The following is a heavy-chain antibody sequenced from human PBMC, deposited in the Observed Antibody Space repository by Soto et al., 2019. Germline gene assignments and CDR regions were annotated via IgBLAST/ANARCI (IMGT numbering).Heavy chain of an antibody. V-gene: IGHV4-39*02. CDR2: IYYSGST. CDR3: ARERVGYCSGGSCYPREGVYYYYMDV. Sequence: SETLSLTCTVSGGSISSSSYYWGWTRQPPGKGLEWIGSIYYSGSTYYNPSLKSRVTISVDTSKNQFSLKLSSVTAADTAVYYCARERVGYCSGGSCYPREGVYYYYMDVWGKGTTVTVSS. D-gene: IGHD2-15*01. J-gene: IGHJ6*03. CDR1: GGSISSSSYY.